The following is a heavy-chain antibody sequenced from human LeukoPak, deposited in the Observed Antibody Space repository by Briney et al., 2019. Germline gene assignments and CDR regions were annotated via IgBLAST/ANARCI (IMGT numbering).Heavy chain of an antibody. Sequence: GGSLRLSCAASGFTFSSYWMSWVRQAPGKGLEWVANIKQDGSEKYYVDSVKGRFTISRDNAKNSLYLQMISLRAEDTAVYYCARVGSGSWPPYNWFDPWGQGTLVTVSS. CDR3: ARVGSGSWPPYNWFDP. CDR2: IKQDGSEK. V-gene: IGHV3-7*01. J-gene: IGHJ5*02. CDR1: GFTFSSYW. D-gene: IGHD6-13*01.